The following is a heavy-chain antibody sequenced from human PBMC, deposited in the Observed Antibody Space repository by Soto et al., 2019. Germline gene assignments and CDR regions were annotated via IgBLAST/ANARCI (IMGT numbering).Heavy chain of an antibody. Sequence: DLEWIGYIYYSGSTYYNPSLKSRVTISVDTSKNQFSLKLSSVTAADTAVYYCASRDSSRWYFDLWGRGTLVTVSS. D-gene: IGHD3-22*01. J-gene: IGHJ2*01. CDR3: ASRDSSRWYFDL. V-gene: IGHV4-31*02. CDR2: IYYSGST.